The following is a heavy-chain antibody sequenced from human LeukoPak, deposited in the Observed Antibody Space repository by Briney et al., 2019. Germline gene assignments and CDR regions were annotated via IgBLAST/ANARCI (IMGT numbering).Heavy chain of an antibody. CDR2: IRVSISGSTNSI. Sequence: GASLRLSCAASGFAFSSFEMNWVRQAPGKGLEWFSYIRVSISGSTNSIYYAESVKGRFTISRDNAKNSLYLQMNSLRAEDTAIYYCARLGLHGDILTGYYIDYWGHGTLVTASS. J-gene: IGHJ4*01. V-gene: IGHV3-48*03. CDR3: ARLGLHGDILTGYYIDY. CDR1: GFAFSSFE. D-gene: IGHD3-9*01.